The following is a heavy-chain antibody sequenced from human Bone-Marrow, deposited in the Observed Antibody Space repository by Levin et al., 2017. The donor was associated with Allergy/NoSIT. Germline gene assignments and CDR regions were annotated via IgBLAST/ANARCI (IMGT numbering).Heavy chain of an antibody. J-gene: IGHJ4*02. CDR2: IYYSGST. CDR3: ARLGTSWGLSGSYSGY. Sequence: RSQTLSLTCTVSGGSISSSSYYWGWIRQPPGKGLEWIGSIYYSGSTYYNPSLKSRVTISVDTSKNQFSLKLSSVTAADTAVYYCARLGTSWGLSGSYSGYWGQGTLVTVSS. D-gene: IGHD1-26*01. CDR1: GGSISSSSYY. V-gene: IGHV4-39*01.